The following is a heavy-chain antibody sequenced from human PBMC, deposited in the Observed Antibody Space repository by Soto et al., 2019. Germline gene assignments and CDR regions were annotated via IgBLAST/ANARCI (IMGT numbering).Heavy chain of an antibody. CDR1: GFSFRANGGG. Sequence: QITLKESGRTLVKPTQTLTLTCTFSGFSFRANGGGVGWIRQPPGKALQWLALIYWNDDTLYNPSLENRLTIIKDTSENIVVLVMTNMDPVDTATYFCAHIRTLVATPLDWSQGTLVTVSS. CDR3: AHIRTLVATPLD. J-gene: IGHJ4*02. CDR2: IYWNDDT. V-gene: IGHV2-5*01. D-gene: IGHD2-15*01.